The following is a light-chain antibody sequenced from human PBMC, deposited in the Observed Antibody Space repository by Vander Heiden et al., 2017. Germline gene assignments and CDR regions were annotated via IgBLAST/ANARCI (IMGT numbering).Light chain of an antibody. J-gene: IGLJ1*01. Sequence: SYELTQPPSVSVSPGQTARITCSGDALPTQYAYWYQQKPGQAPVLVIYKDSERPSGIPERFSGSNSGTTVTLTISGVQAEDEADYYCQSADSSGTYYVFGVGTRVTVL. CDR1: ALPTQY. CDR2: KDS. CDR3: QSADSSGTYYV. V-gene: IGLV3-25*03.